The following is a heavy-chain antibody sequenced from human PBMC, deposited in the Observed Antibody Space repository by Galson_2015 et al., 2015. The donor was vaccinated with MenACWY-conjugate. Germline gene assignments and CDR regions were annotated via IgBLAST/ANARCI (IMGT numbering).Heavy chain of an antibody. Sequence: YWGWIRQPPGKGLEWIGEINHSGSTNYNPSLKSRVTISVDTSKNQFSLKLSSVTAADTAVYYCARKASMVRGVRPNWFDPWGQGTLVTVPS. V-gene: IGHV4-34*01. CDR3: ARKASMVRGVRPNWFDP. CDR2: INHSGST. CDR1: Y. J-gene: IGHJ5*02. D-gene: IGHD3-10*01.